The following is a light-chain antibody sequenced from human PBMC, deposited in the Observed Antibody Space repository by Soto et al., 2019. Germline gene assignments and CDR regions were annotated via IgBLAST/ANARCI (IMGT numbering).Light chain of an antibody. Sequence: DIVMTQSPDSLAVSLGERATIHCKSRQCVLYSSNNKNYLAWYQQKPGQPPKVIIYWASTRESGVPDRFSGSGSGTDFTLTISSLEPQDFAVYYCQQRSNWPSITFGQGTRLEIK. J-gene: IGKJ5*01. V-gene: IGKV4-1*01. CDR2: WAS. CDR3: QQRSNWPSIT. CDR1: QCVLYSSNNKNY.